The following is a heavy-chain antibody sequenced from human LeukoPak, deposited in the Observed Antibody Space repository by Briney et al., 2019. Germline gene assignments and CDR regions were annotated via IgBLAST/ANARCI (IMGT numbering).Heavy chain of an antibody. CDR2: ISHSGST. CDR1: GGSFGGYY. Sequence: SETLSLTCAVYGGSFGGYYWNWVRQSPGKGLEWIGEISHSGSTNYSPPLKSRVAISVDTSKKQFSLKLSSVTAADTAVYYCARRYDYVWGSYRYKGNFDYWGQGTLVTVSS. J-gene: IGHJ4*02. V-gene: IGHV4-34*01. CDR3: ARRYDYVWGSYRYKGNFDY. D-gene: IGHD3-16*02.